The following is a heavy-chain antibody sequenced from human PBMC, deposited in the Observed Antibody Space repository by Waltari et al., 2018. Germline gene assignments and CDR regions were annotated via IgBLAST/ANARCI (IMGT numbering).Heavy chain of an antibody. CDR1: GGSFSGYY. V-gene: IGHV4-34*01. Sequence: QVQLQQWGAGLLKPSGTLSLTCAVYGGSFSGYYWSWLRPTPGKGLGWIGEINHSGSTNYNPSLKSRVTISVDTSKNQFSLKLSSVTAADTAVYYCARGLPTLRFLEWSTPTGGMDVWGQGTTVTVSS. J-gene: IGHJ6*02. CDR2: INHSGST. D-gene: IGHD3-3*01. CDR3: ARGLPTLRFLEWSTPTGGMDV.